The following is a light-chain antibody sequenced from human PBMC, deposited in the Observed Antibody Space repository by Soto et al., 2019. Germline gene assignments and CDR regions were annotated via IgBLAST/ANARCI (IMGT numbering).Light chain of an antibody. CDR2: TFA. CDR3: ASWDVSLNAWV. Sequence: QSVLTQPPSASGTPGQRVTISCSGSSSNIGSNAVNWYQQLPGTAPKLLIYTFAQRPSGVPDRFSGSRSGTSASLAISGLQSEDEDDSYCASWDVSLNAWVFGGGTKLTVL. J-gene: IGLJ3*02. CDR1: SSNIGSNA. V-gene: IGLV1-44*01.